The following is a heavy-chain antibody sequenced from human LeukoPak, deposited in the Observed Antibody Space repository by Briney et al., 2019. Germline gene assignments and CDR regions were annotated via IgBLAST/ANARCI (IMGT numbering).Heavy chain of an antibody. CDR3: AREAAADVFDI. CDR1: RFTFSSYE. CDR2: ISSSGSTI. Sequence: SGGSLRLSCAASRFTFSSYEVNWVRQTPGKGLEWVSYISSSGSTISYADSVKGRFTISRDNAKNSLYPQMNSLRADDTAVYYCAREAAADVFDIWGQGTMVTVSS. J-gene: IGHJ3*02. V-gene: IGHV3-48*03. D-gene: IGHD6-13*01.